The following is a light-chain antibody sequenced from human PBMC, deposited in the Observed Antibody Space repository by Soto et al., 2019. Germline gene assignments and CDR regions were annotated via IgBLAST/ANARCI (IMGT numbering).Light chain of an antibody. J-gene: IGKJ4*01. V-gene: IGKV3-11*01. CDR3: QQRSNWPPVT. CDR2: DAS. CDR1: QSVSIY. Sequence: EIVLTQSPATLSLSPGERATLSCRASQSVSIYLAWYQQKPGQAPRLLIYDASNRATGIPARFSGSGSGTDFTPTISSLEPEDFAIYYGQQRSNWPPVTVGGGTKVEIK.